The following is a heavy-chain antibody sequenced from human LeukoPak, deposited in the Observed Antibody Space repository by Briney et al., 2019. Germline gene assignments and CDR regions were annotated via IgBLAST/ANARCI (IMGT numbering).Heavy chain of an antibody. CDR1: GYTFTIYA. J-gene: IGHJ4*02. CDR2: INAGNGNT. V-gene: IGHV1-3*01. Sequence: EASVNVSFTASGYTFTIYAMHWVRQAPGQRLEWMGWINAGNGNTKYSQKFQGRVTITRDTSASTAYMELSSLRSEDTAVYYCATTSDTAMADPFDYWGQGTLVTVSS. D-gene: IGHD5-18*01. CDR3: ATTSDTAMADPFDY.